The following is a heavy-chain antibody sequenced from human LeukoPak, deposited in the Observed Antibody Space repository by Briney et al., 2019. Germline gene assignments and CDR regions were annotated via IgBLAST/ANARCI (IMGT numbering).Heavy chain of an antibody. CDR1: GGSISSGGYY. CDR3: ARDRGVGAMNWFDP. CDR2: IYYSGST. V-gene: IGHV4-31*03. J-gene: IGHJ5*02. Sequence: SETLSPTCTVSGGSISSGGYYWSWIRQHPGKGLEWIGYIYYSGSTYYNPSLKSRVTISVDTSKNQFSLKLSSVTAADTAVYYCARDRGVGAMNWFDPWGQGTLVTVSS. D-gene: IGHD1-26*01.